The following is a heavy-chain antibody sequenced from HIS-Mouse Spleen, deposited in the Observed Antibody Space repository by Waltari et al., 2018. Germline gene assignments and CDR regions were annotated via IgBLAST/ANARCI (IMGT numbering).Heavy chain of an antibody. Sequence: QLQLQESGPGLVKPSETLSLTCTVSGGSISSSSYYWGWIRQPPGKGLGWIGSIYYSGSTYYTPSLKSRVTMSVDTSKNQFSLKLSSVTAADTAVYYCAREIPYSSSWYDWYFDLWGRGTLVTVSS. J-gene: IGHJ2*01. CDR3: AREIPYSSSWYDWYFDL. V-gene: IGHV4-39*07. CDR2: IYYSGST. D-gene: IGHD6-13*01. CDR1: GGSISSSSYY.